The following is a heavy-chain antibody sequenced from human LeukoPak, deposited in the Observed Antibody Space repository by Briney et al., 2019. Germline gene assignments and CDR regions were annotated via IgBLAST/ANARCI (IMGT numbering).Heavy chain of an antibody. V-gene: IGHV4-38-2*01. CDR3: ARVVGTSRWVDY. CDR1: GYSISSGYY. D-gene: IGHD4-23*01. J-gene: IGHJ4*02. CDR2: IYHSGST. Sequence: SETLSLTCAVSGYSISSGYYWGWIRQPPGKGLEWIGNIYHSGSTYYNPSLKSRVTISVDTSKNQFSLKLSSVTAADTAVYYCARVVGTSRWVDYWGQGTLVTVPS.